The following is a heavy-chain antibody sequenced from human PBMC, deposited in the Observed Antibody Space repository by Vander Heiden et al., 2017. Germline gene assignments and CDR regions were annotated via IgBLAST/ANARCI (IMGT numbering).Heavy chain of an antibody. V-gene: IGHV3-49*05. CDR3: VRTTTVTTTDFDY. CDR1: GFSFVDYA. Sequence: EVQLVESGGGVVKPGRSLRLSCTAAGFSFVDYAMSWFRQAPGKGPEWVGFIRSKGYGGATEYAASVKDRFTISRDDSRSIAYLQMNNLKTEDTAVYYCVRTTTVTTTDFDYWGQGTLVTVSP. D-gene: IGHD4-17*01. CDR2: IRSKGYGGAT. J-gene: IGHJ4*02.